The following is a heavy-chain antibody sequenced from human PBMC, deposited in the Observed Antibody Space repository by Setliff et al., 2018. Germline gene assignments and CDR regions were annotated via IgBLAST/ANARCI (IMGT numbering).Heavy chain of an antibody. Sequence: PSETLSLTCTVSGDSLTSGPYYWTWVRQPAGKGLEWIGHIYTSGTTNYSPSLKSRVTISADTSKNQFSLQLTSVTAADTAVYYCVRDAGDGYGVDAYAGGGFDFWGQGTMVTVSS. CDR1: GDSLTSGPYY. D-gene: IGHD4-17*01. CDR2: IYTSGTT. CDR3: VRDAGDGYGVDAYAGGGFDF. J-gene: IGHJ3*01. V-gene: IGHV4-61*09.